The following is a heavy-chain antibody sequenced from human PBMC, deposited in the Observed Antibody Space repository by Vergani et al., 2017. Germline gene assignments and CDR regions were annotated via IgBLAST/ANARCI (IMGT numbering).Heavy chain of an antibody. D-gene: IGHD3-9*01. CDR1: GGSISSYY. CDR2: IYYSGST. Sequence: QVQLQESGPGLVKPSETLSLTCTVSGGSISSYYWSWIRQPPGKGLEWIGYIYYSGSTNYNPSLKRRVTISVDTSKNQFSLKLSSVTAADTAVYYCARDGNYFDWLDHWSWFDPWGQGTLVTVSS. CDR3: ARDGNYFDWLDHWSWFDP. J-gene: IGHJ5*02. V-gene: IGHV4-59*01.